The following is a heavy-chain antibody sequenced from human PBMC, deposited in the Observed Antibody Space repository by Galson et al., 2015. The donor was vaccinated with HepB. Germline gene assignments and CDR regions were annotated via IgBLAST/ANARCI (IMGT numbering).Heavy chain of an antibody. CDR1: GYTFSSYG. CDR2: ISTYNGNT. V-gene: IGHV1-18*01. J-gene: IGHJ3*02. D-gene: IGHD3-10*02. Sequence: SVKVSCKASGYTFSSYGISWVRQAPGQGLQWMGWISTYNGNTNYPQKLQRRVTMTTDTSTSTAYMELRSLTSDDTAVYYCARDVRYAFEMWGQGTMVTVSS. CDR3: ARDVRYAFEM.